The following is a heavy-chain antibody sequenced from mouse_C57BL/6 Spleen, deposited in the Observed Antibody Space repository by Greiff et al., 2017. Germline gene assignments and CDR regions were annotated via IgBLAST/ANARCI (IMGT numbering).Heavy chain of an antibody. J-gene: IGHJ2*01. V-gene: IGHV1-39*01. CDR2: INPNYGTT. D-gene: IGHD1-1*01. Sequence: VQLQQSGPELVKPGASVKISCKASGYSFTDYNMNWVQQSTGKSLEWIGVINPNYGTTSYNQKFKGKATLTVDQSSSTAYMQLNSLTSEDSAVYYCASGGYYCSSSYFDYWGQGTTLTVSS. CDR1: GYSFTDYN. CDR3: ASGGYYCSSSYFDY.